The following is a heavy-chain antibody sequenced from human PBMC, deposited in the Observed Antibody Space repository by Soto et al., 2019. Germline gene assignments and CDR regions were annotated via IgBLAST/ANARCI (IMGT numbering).Heavy chain of an antibody. CDR3: ARESPLYYDFWSGYRSYMGV. Sequence: QVQLVQSGAEVKKPGASVKVSCKASGYTFTSYGISWVRQAPGQGLEWMGRISAYNGNTNYAQKLQGRVTMTTDTSTSTAYMELRSLKSDDTAVYYCARESPLYYDFWSGYRSYMGVWGKGTTVTVSS. D-gene: IGHD3-3*01. CDR2: ISAYNGNT. CDR1: GYTFTSYG. V-gene: IGHV1-18*01. J-gene: IGHJ6*03.